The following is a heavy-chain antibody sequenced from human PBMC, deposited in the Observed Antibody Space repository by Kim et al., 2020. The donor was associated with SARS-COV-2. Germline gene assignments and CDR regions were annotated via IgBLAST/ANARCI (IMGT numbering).Heavy chain of an antibody. CDR2: IYYSGST. Sequence: SETLSLTCTVSGGSVSNYYWSWIRQPPGKGLEWIGYIYYSGSTNYNPSLKSRVTISVDTSKNQFSLKLSSVTAADTAVYYCARGFDYWGQGNLVTVSS. CDR3: ARGFDY. CDR1: GGSVSNYY. J-gene: IGHJ4*02. V-gene: IGHV4-59*02.